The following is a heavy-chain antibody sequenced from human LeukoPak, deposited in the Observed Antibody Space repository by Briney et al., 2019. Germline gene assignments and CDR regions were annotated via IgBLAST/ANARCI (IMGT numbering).Heavy chain of an antibody. J-gene: IGHJ6*02. CDR2: ISSSSSYI. CDR3: ARDYGTPDYYYGMDV. D-gene: IGHD4-17*01. V-gene: IGHV3-21*01. CDR1: GFTFSSYS. Sequence: GGALRLSCAASGFTFSSYSMNGVRQAPGKGLEGVSSISSSSSYIYYADSVNGRFTISRDTAKNALYLQMTSLRAEDTAVYYCARDYGTPDYYYGMDVWGQGTTVTVSS.